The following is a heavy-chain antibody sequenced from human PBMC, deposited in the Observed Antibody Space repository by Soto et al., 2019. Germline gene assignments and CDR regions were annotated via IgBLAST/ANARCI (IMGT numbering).Heavy chain of an antibody. Sequence: QITLKESGPTLVKPTQTLTLTCTFSGFSLSTSGVGVGWIRQPPGKALEWLALIYWDDDKRYSPSLKSRLTIAKDTSKNQVVLTMTTMDPVDTATYYCAHSRRLSGYEYYYYYYGMDVWGQGTRVTVSS. CDR2: IYWDDDK. D-gene: IGHD5-12*01. CDR1: GFSLSTSGVG. J-gene: IGHJ6*02. V-gene: IGHV2-5*02. CDR3: AHSRRLSGYEYYYYYYGMDV.